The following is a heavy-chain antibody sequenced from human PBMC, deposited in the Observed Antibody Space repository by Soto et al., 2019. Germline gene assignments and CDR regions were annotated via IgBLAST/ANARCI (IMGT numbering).Heavy chain of an antibody. D-gene: IGHD2-21*01. CDR2: IGYRDDAK. Sequence: GGSLRLSCAASGFTFFRYAMTWFRQAPGKRPEWVSTIGYRDDAKHYADSVKGRFTISRDNAKNTLYLQMNSLRVEDTVVYYCASDLSGRADVWGQGTTVTVSS. CDR1: GFTFFRYA. V-gene: IGHV3-23*01. J-gene: IGHJ6*02. CDR3: ASDLSGRADV.